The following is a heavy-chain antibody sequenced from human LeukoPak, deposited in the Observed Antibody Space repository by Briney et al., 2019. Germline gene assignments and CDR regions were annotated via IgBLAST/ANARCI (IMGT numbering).Heavy chain of an antibody. V-gene: IGHV3-23*01. CDR3: AKDYIVVVPAAPGGTFDY. CDR2: ISGSGGST. CDR1: GFTFSSYA. Sequence: GGSLRLSCAASGFTFSSYAMSWVRQAPGKGLEWVSAISGSGGSTYYADSVKGRFTISRDNSKNTLYLQMNSLRAEDTAVYYCAKDYIVVVPAAPGGTFDYWGQGTLVTVSS. J-gene: IGHJ4*02. D-gene: IGHD2-2*01.